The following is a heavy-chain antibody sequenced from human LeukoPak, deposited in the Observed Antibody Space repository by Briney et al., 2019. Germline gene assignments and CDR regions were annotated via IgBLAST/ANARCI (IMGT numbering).Heavy chain of an antibody. J-gene: IGHJ3*02. V-gene: IGHV1-2*02. CDR2: INPNSGGT. CDR1: GYTFTGYY. CDR3: ARGSYDSSGYYYEDAFDI. Sequence: ASVKVSCKASGYTFTGYYMHWVRQAPGQGLEWMGWINPNSGGTNYAQKFQGRVTMTRDTSISTAYMELSRLRSDDTAVYYCARGSYDSSGYYYEDAFDIWGQGTMVTVSS. D-gene: IGHD3-22*01.